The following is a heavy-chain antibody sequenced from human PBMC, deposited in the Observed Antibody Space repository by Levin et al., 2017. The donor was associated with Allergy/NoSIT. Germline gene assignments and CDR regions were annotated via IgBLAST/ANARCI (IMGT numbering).Heavy chain of an antibody. J-gene: IGHJ6*02. V-gene: IGHV3-30*18. Sequence: HPGGSLRLSCAASGFTFSNYGMHWVRQAPGKGLEWVAVISYNGTNKYCADSVKGRFTISRDNSKNTLFLQMSSLRAEDTAVYYCAKDHKAATGSASLYGMDVWGQGTTVTVSS. CDR2: ISYNGTNK. CDR3: AKDHKAATGSASLYGMDV. CDR1: GFTFSNYG. D-gene: IGHD6-13*01.